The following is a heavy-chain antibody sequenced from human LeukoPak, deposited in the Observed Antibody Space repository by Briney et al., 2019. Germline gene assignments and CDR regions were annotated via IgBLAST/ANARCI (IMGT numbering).Heavy chain of an antibody. V-gene: IGHV4-34*01. CDR3: ARAIFIGGTYVAY. J-gene: IGHJ4*02. Sequence: PSETLSLTCAVYGGSFSGYYWSWIRQPPGKGLEWIGEINHSGSTNYNPSLKSRVTISVDTSKNQFSLKLTSVAAADTAVYYCARAIFIGGTYVAYGGQGTLATAPS. CDR2: INHSGST. D-gene: IGHD2-15*01. CDR1: GGSFSGYY.